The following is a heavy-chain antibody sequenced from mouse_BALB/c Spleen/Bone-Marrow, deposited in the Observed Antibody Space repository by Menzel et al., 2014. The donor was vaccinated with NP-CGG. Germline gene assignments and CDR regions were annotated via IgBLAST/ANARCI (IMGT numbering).Heavy chain of an antibody. V-gene: IGHV5-4*02. D-gene: IGHD1-2*01. CDR3: ARVVTTATLYWYFDV. CDR1: GFTFSDYY. J-gene: IGHJ1*01. CDR2: ISDGGSYT. Sequence: EVQGVESGGGLVKPGGSLKLSCAASGFTFSDYYMYWVRQTPEKRLEWVATISDGGSYTYYPDSVKGRFTISRDNAKNNLYLQMSSLKSEDTAMYYCARVVTTATLYWYFDVWGAGTTVTVSS.